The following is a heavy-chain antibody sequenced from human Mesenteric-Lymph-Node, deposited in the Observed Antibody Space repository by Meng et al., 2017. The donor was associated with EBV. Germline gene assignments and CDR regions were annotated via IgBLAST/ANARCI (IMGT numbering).Heavy chain of an antibody. CDR1: GGSFSGYY. Sequence: VHAQQGGAGLLKPSETLSLTCAVYGGSFSGYYWSWIRQPPGKGLEWIGEINHSGSTNYNPSLKSRVTISVDTSKNQFSLKLSSVTAADTAVYYCARESPLTYHGAQADYWGQGTLVTVSS. D-gene: IGHD4-17*01. V-gene: IGHV4-34*01. J-gene: IGHJ4*02. CDR2: INHSGST. CDR3: ARESPLTYHGAQADY.